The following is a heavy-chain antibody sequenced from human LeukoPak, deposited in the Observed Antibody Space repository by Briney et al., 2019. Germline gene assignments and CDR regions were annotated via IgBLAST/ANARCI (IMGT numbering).Heavy chain of an antibody. J-gene: IGHJ4*02. Sequence: GGSLRLSCAASGFTFSSYSMNWVRQAPGKGLEWVSYISSSSSTIYYADSVKGRFTISRDNAKNSLYLQMNSLRADDTAVYYCARRPVDILTGYYMSPLDYWGQGTLVTVSS. CDR3: ARRPVDILTGYYMSPLDY. CDR1: GFTFSSYS. V-gene: IGHV3-48*01. CDR2: ISSSSSTI. D-gene: IGHD3-9*01.